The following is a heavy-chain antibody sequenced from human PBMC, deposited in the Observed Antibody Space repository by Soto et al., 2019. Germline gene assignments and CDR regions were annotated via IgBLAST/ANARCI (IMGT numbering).Heavy chain of an antibody. CDR3: ARLSEYYYDSSGYFDY. CDR1: GGSISSSSYY. CDR2: IYYSGST. Sequence: SETLSLTCTVSGGSISSSSYYWGWIRQPPGKGLEWIGSIYYSGSTYYNPSLKSRVTISVDTSKNQFSLKLSSVTAADTAVYYCARLSEYYYDSSGYFDYWGQGTLVTVSS. J-gene: IGHJ4*02. V-gene: IGHV4-39*01. D-gene: IGHD3-22*01.